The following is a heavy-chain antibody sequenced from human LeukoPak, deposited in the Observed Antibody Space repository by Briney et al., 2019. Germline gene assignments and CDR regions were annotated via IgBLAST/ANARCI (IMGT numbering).Heavy chain of an antibody. CDR2: ISAYNGNT. D-gene: IGHD3-10*01. V-gene: IGHV1-18*04. CDR3: ARSAMVRGVTPGDY. J-gene: IGHJ4*02. CDR1: GYTFTGYY. Sequence: ASVKVSCKASGYTFTGYYMHWVRQAPGQGLEWMGWISAYNGNTNYAQKLQGRVTMTTDTSTSTAYMELRSLRSDDTAVYYCARSAMVRGVTPGDYWGQGTLVTVSS.